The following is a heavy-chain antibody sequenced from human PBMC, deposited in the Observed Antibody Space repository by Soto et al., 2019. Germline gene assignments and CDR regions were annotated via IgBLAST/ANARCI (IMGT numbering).Heavy chain of an antibody. CDR3: AATTGIASGLRD. D-gene: IGHD6-13*01. CDR2: SSALNGFT. CDR1: GFTFTNYG. J-gene: IGHJ4*02. V-gene: IGHV1-18*01. Sequence: QLQLVQSGSEVKKPGASVKVSCKTSGFTFTNYGFTWVRQAPGKGLEWMGWSSALNGFTNYAQDFQGSVTLTTDSSKTTAYMELRGLRSDETAFYYFAATTGIASGLRDWGQGTLVSVAS.